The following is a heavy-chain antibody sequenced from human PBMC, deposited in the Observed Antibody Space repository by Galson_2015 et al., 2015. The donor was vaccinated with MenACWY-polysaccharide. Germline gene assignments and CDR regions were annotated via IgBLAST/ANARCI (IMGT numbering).Heavy chain of an antibody. CDR2: IFWDDDK. CDR3: AHSPNVNWYFNF. Sequence: PALVKPTQTLALTCTFSGFSLTTSGVGVGWIRQPPGKALEWLALIFWDDDKRYSPSLKTRLTITRDTSKNQVVLTMTNMDPVDTGTYYCAHSPNVNWYFNFWGRGTLVTVSS. CDR1: GFSLTTSGVG. V-gene: IGHV2-5*02. J-gene: IGHJ2*01.